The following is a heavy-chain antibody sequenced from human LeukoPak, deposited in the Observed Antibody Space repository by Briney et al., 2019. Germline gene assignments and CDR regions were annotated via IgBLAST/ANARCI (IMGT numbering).Heavy chain of an antibody. CDR3: AELGITMIGGV. Sequence: SGGSLRLSCVASGFTFSSYGMHWVRQAPGKGLQWVAFIRYDGSTQYYTNSVKGRFTISRDNAKNSLYLQMNSLRAEDTAVYYCAELGITMIGGVWGKGTTVTISS. V-gene: IGHV3-30*02. CDR1: GFTFSSYG. CDR2: IRYDGSTQ. J-gene: IGHJ6*04. D-gene: IGHD3-10*02.